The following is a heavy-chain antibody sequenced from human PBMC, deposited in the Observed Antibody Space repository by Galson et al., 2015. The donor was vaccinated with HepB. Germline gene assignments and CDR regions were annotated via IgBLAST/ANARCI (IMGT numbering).Heavy chain of an antibody. CDR3: AKDGGNPTDY. J-gene: IGHJ4*02. D-gene: IGHD1-14*01. CDR1: GFTFSSYG. CDR2: ISYDGSNK. V-gene: IGHV3-30*18. Sequence: SLRLSCAASGFTFSSYGMHWVRQAPGKGLEWVAVISYDGSNKYYADSVKGRFTISRDNSKNTLYLQMNSLRAEDTAVYYCAKDGGNPTDYWGQGTLVTVSS.